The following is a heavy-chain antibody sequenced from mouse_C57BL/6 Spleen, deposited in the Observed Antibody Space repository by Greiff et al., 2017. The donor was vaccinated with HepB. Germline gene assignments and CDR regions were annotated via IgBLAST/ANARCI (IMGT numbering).Heavy chain of an antibody. J-gene: IGHJ4*01. Sequence: EVKLQESGPGLVKPSQSLSLTCSVPGYSITSGYYWNWIRQFPGNKLEWMGYISYDGSNNYNPSLKNRISITRDTSKNQFFLKLNSVTTEDTATYYCARDYYGSSYAMDYWVQGTSVTVSS. CDR3: ARDYYGSSYAMDY. CDR1: GYSITSGYY. D-gene: IGHD1-1*01. CDR2: ISYDGSN. V-gene: IGHV3-6*01.